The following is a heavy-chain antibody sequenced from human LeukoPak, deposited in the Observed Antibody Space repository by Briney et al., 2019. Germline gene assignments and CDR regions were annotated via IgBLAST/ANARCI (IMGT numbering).Heavy chain of an antibody. CDR2: INPSSGDT. CDR3: ARDYGGNPSLFDY. D-gene: IGHD4-23*01. V-gene: IGHV1-2*02. Sequence: GASVKVSCKASGYTFTGYYLHWVRQAPGQGLEWMGWINPSSGDTNYAQKFQGRVTMTRDTSISTAYMELSRLRSDDTAVYYCARDYGGNPSLFDYWGQGTLVTVSS. J-gene: IGHJ4*02. CDR1: GYTFTGYY.